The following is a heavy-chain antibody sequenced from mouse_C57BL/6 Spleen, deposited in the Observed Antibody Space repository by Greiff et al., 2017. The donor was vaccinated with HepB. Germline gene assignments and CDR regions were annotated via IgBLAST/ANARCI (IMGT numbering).Heavy chain of an antibody. D-gene: IGHD2-4*01. CDR2: FYPGSGSI. J-gene: IGHJ4*01. CDR3: ARHEVGNYDYDDYAMDY. V-gene: IGHV1-62-2*01. Sequence: QVQLQQSGAELVKPGASVKLSCKASGYTFTEYTIHWVKQRSGQGLEWIGWFYPGSGSIKYNEKFKDKATLTADKSSSTVYMELSRLTSEDSAVYFCARHEVGNYDYDDYAMDYWGQGTSVTVSS. CDR1: GYTFTEYT.